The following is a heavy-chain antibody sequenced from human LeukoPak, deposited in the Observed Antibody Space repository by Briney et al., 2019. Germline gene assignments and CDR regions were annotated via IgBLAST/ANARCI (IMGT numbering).Heavy chain of an antibody. J-gene: IGHJ4*02. CDR1: GFTFDDYA. CDR2: ISWNSGNI. Sequence: GRSLRLSCAASGFTFDDYAMHWVRQAPGKGLEWVSGISWNSGNIGYADSVKGRFTISRDNAKNSLYLQMNSLRAEDTALYYCAKDQSFDYWGQGTLVTVSS. CDR3: AKDQSFDY. V-gene: IGHV3-9*01.